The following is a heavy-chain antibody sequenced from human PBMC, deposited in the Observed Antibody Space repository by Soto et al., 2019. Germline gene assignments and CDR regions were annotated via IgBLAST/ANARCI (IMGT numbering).Heavy chain of an antibody. CDR1: GFTFRNYD. V-gene: IGHV3-13*05. Sequence: EVQLVESGGGLVQPGGSLRLSCEASGFTFRNYDMHWVRQGTGKGLEWVSGISAAGDPDYADSVEGRFTISRENAQNSFFLQMNSLRVGDTAVYYCARTDRDFYGLDVWGQGITVIVSS. CDR3: ARTDRDFYGLDV. J-gene: IGHJ6*02. CDR2: ISAAGDP.